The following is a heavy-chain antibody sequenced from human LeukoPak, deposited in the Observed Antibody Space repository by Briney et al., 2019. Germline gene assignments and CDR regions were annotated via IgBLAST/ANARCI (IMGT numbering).Heavy chain of an antibody. J-gene: IGHJ4*02. Sequence: SETLSLTCTVSGGSISSYYWSWIRQPAGKGLEWIGRIYTSGSTNYNPSLKSRVTISVDTSKNQFSLKLSSVTAADTAMYYCARANLLGYCTNGVCPGGGLPFDYWGQGTLVSVSS. D-gene: IGHD2-8*01. CDR2: IYTSGST. CDR1: GGSISSYY. CDR3: ARANLLGYCTNGVCPGGGLPFDY. V-gene: IGHV4-4*07.